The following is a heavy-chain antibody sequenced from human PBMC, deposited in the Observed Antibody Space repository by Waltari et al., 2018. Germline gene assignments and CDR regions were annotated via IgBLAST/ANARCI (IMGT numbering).Heavy chain of an antibody. CDR3: ARDGVTATRGYWYFDL. J-gene: IGHJ2*01. CDR1: GFTCSSYG. D-gene: IGHD2-21*02. CDR2: IWYDGSNK. V-gene: IGHV3-33*01. Sequence: QVQLVESGGGVVQPGRSLRLSCAASGFTCSSYGMHWVRQAPGKGLEWVAVIWYDGSNKYYADSVKGRFTISRDNSKNTLYLQMNSLRAEDTAVYYCARDGVTATRGYWYFDLWGRGTLVTVSS.